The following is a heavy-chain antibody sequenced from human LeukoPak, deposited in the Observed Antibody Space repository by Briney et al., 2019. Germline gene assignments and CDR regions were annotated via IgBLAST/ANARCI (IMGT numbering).Heavy chain of an antibody. CDR3: ARDSAVATEESVWFDP. J-gene: IGHJ5*02. D-gene: IGHD6-19*01. CDR2: ISAYNGNT. CDR1: GYTFASYS. V-gene: IGHV1-18*01. Sequence: ASVKVSCKASGYTFASYSISWVRRAPGQGHEWMGWISAYNGNTNYAQKLQGRVTMTTDTSTSTAYMELSRLRSDDTAVYYCARDSAVATEESVWFDPWGQGTLVTVSS.